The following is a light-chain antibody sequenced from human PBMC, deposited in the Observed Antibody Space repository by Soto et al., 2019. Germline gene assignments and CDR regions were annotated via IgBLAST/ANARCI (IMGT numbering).Light chain of an antibody. CDR2: DAS. CDR1: QSVSIK. J-gene: IGKJ5*01. V-gene: IGKV1-5*01. Sequence: MTQSPATLSVSPGERATLSCRASQSVSIKLAWYQQKPGKAPNPLIYDASSLKSGVPARFSGSGSGTEFTLTISSLQPDDFATYYCQQYNTYSTFGQGTRLEIK. CDR3: QQYNTYST.